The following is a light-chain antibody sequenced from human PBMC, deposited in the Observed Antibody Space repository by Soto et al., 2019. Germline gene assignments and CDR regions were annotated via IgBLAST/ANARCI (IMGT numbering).Light chain of an antibody. Sequence: DIQMTQSPSSLSASVGDRVTITCQASQDINKNLIWYQQKPGKAPKLLIYDASDLETGVPSRFSGSGSGTGFTLTISSLQAEDVAVYYCQQYYGTPQTFGQGTKVDI. CDR2: DAS. V-gene: IGKV1-33*01. CDR3: QQYYGTPQT. CDR1: QDINKN. J-gene: IGKJ1*01.